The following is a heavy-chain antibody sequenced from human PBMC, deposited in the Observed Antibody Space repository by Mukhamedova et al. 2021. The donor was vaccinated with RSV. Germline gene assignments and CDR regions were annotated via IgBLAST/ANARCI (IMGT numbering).Heavy chain of an antibody. Sequence: GKGLDWIGEINHSVSTNYNPSLNIRVTISVDTSTNQFSLQLSSVTAADTPLSYCARVRYCSSTSCYDAFVIWGQGTMFTVSS. CDR3: ARVRYCSSTSCYDAFVI. J-gene: IGHJ3*02. CDR2: INHSVST. D-gene: IGHD2-2*01. V-gene: IGHV4-34*01.